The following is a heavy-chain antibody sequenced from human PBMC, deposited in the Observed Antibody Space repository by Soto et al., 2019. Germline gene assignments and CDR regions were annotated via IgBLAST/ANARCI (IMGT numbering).Heavy chain of an antibody. D-gene: IGHD1-26*01. CDR3: AKEGELEDLGRGDYFDY. CDR2: ISGSGGST. V-gene: IGHV3-23*01. J-gene: IGHJ4*02. CDR1: GFTFSSYA. Sequence: GGSLRLSCAASGFTFSSYAMSWVRQAPGKGLEWVSAISGSGGSTYYADSVKGRFTISRDNSKNTLYLQMNSLRAEDTAVCYCAKEGELEDLGRGDYFDYWGQGTLVTVSS.